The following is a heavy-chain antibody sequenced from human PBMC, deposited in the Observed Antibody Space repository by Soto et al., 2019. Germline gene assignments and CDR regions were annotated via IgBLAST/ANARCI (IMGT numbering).Heavy chain of an antibody. J-gene: IGHJ4*02. CDR2: ISGGGGTT. V-gene: IGHV3-23*01. CDR3: AKRSPVSTYYFDY. CDR1: GFSFSSYG. Sequence: EVQLLESGGALVQPGGSLRLSCAASGFSFSSYGMSWVRQAPGKGLEWVSSISGGGGTTYYADSVKGRFIISRDNSKNTLYLQMNSLKVEDTAVYYCAKRSPVSTYYFDYWGQGTLVTVSS.